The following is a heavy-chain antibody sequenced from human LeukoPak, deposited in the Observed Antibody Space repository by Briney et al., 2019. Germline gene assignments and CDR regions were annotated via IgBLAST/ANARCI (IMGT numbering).Heavy chain of an antibody. CDR3: ARDGNWRLVL. V-gene: IGHV6-1*01. CDR1: GDRVTSNSIS. CDR2: TQYRSKWNS. Sequence: SQTLSLTCAISGDRVTSNSISWNWVRQSPSRGLEWLGRTQYRSKWNSDYAVSVKGRITINADTSKNQFSLQLDSVTPEDTTVYYCARDGNWRLVLWGRGTLVTVSS. J-gene: IGHJ4*02. D-gene: IGHD1-1*01.